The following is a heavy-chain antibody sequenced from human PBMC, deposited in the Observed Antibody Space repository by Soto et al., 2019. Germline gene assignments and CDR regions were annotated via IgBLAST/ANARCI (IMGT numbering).Heavy chain of an antibody. CDR1: GYTFSTYD. CDR3: ARGWATAVGRIEFRRGATWFEP. CDR2: RSPERGTT. J-gene: IGHJ5*02. D-gene: IGHD6-19*01. V-gene: IGHV1-8*02. Sequence: ASVKVSCKASGYTFSTYDINWVRQAAGQGLEWMGWRSPERGTTGYAQKCQGRVTKNSDTYITTVYLDWTSLKSEVTPVDYCARGWATAVGRIEFRRGATWFEPWGQGTLVTVSS.